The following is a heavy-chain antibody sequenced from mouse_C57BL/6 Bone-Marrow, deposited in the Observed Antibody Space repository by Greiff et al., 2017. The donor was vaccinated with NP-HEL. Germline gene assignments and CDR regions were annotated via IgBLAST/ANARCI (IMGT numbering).Heavy chain of an antibody. V-gene: IGHV1-52*01. J-gene: IGHJ3*01. CDR1: GYTFTSYW. D-gene: IGHD2-2*01. CDR2: IDPSDSET. Sequence: QVHVKQPGAELVRPGSSVKLSCKASGYTFTSYWMHWVKQRPIQGLEWIGNIDPSDSETHYNQKFKDKATLTVDKSSSTAYMQLSSLTSEDSAVYYCARENYYGYAWFAYWGQGTLVTVSA. CDR3: ARENYYGYAWFAY.